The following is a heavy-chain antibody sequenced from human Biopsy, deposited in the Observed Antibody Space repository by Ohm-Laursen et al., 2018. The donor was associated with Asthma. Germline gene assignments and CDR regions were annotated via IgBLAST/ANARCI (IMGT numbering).Heavy chain of an antibody. CDR1: GFTFDDYA. D-gene: IGHD1-26*01. V-gene: IGHV3-9*01. CDR2: ISWNSGSI. Sequence: SLRLSCAASGFTFDDYAMHWVRQAPGKGLEWVSGISWNSGSIGYADSVKGRFTISRDNAKNSLYLQMNSLRAEDAALYYCAKGEWELLEANFDYWGQGTLVTVSP. CDR3: AKGEWELLEANFDY. J-gene: IGHJ4*02.